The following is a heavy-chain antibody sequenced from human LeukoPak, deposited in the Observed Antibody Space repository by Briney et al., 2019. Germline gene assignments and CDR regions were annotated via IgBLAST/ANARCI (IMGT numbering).Heavy chain of an antibody. CDR2: IYHSGST. CDR3: ARRAWGYPGAGVFYFDY. D-gene: IGHD3-16*01. CDR1: GYSISSGYY. V-gene: IGHV4-38-2*01. J-gene: IGHJ4*02. Sequence: SETLSLTCAVSGYSISSGYYWGWIRQPPGKGLEWIGSIYHSGSTYYNPSLKSRVPISVDTSKNQFSLKLSSVTAADTAVYYCARRAWGYPGAGVFYFDYWGQGTLVTVSS.